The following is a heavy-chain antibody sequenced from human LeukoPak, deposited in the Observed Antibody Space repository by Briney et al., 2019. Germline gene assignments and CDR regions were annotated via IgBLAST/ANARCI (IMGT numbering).Heavy chain of an antibody. CDR1: RGTFSSYA. D-gene: IGHD3-22*01. CDR3: ARDEPYYYDSSGYYLGGPTAFDP. V-gene: IGHV1-69*05. J-gene: IGHJ5*02. CDR2: IIPIFGTA. Sequence: ASVKVSCKASRGTFSSYAISWVRQAPGQGLEWMGGIIPIFGTANYAQKFQGRVTITTDESTSTAYMELSSLRSEDTAVYYCARDEPYYYDSSGYYLGGPTAFDPWGQGTLVTVSS.